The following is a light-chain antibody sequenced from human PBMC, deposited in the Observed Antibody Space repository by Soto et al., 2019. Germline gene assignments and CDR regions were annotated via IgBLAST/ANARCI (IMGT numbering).Light chain of an antibody. V-gene: IGLV4-60*02. CDR2: LEGSGSY. J-gene: IGLJ2*01. CDR3: ETWDTNVVV. CDR1: SGRSTYI. Sequence: QLVLTQSSSASASLGSSVKLTCTLSSGRSTYIIAWHQQQPGKAPRYLMKLEGSGSYNKGSGIPDRFSGSSSGADRYLTISNLQFEDEADYYCETWDTNVVVFGGGTKLTVL.